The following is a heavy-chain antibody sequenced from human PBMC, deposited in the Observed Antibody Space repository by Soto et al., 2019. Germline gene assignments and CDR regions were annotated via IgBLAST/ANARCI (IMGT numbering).Heavy chain of an antibody. Sequence: GGSPRLSCAASGLPFSSYGMHWARQAPGKGLEWVAVIWYDGSNKYYADSVKGRFTISRDNSKNTLYLQMNSLRAEDTAVYYCARTLRQWLVRGDAFDIWGQGTMVTVSS. CDR1: GLPFSSYG. J-gene: IGHJ3*02. CDR2: IWYDGSNK. D-gene: IGHD6-19*01. V-gene: IGHV3-33*01. CDR3: ARTLRQWLVRGDAFDI.